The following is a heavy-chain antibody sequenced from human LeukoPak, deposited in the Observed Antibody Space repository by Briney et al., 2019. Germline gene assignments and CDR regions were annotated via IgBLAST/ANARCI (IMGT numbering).Heavy chain of an antibody. J-gene: IGHJ4*02. CDR2: IYHSGST. CDR3: ARDPNYAS. Sequence: PSETLSLTCAVSGGSISSGGYSWSWIRQPPGKGLEWIGYIYHSGSTYYNPSLKSRVTISVDRSKNQFSLKLSSVTAADTTVYYCARDPNYASWGQGTLVTVSS. V-gene: IGHV4-30-2*01. CDR1: GGSISSGGYS.